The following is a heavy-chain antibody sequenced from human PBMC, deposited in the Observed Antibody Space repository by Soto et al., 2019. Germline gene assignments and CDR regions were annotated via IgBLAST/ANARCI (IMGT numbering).Heavy chain of an antibody. V-gene: IGHV4-30-4*01. CDR2: IYYSGRT. Sequence: PPGKGLEWVGYIYYSGRTNYNPSLNSRLTISLDTSKNQFSLRLTSVSAADTAIYYCARDRTNSPDYFDIRGQATFVSLSS. D-gene: IGHD2-2*01. CDR3: ARDRTNSPDYFDI. J-gene: IGHJ4*02.